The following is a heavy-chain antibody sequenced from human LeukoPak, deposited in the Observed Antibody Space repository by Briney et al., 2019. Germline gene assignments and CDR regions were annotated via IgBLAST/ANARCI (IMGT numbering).Heavy chain of an antibody. V-gene: IGHV4-39*07. Sequence: SETLSLTCTVSSGSISTSNYYWGWVRQPPGKALEWIGNIFYSGSTYYSPSLKSRVTISLDTSRNQFSLKLSSVTAADTAVYYCARARGPVGANPYYYYYMDVWGKGTTVTVSS. CDR2: IFYSGST. D-gene: IGHD1-26*01. J-gene: IGHJ6*03. CDR3: ARARGPVGANPYYYYYMDV. CDR1: SGSISTSNYY.